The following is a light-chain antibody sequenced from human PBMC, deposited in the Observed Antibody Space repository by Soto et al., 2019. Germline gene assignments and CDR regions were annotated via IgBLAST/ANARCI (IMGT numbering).Light chain of an antibody. J-gene: IGKJ1*01. CDR2: GAS. Sequence: DIQLTHSPSSLSASVGDRVTMTCRASQGISSHLAWYQQKQGRAPKLLIFGASTLQSGVPSRFSGIGSGTDFTLTISSLTPEDFATYVCQQLNSYPPWTFGQGTTVEIK. V-gene: IGKV1-9*01. CDR1: QGISSH. CDR3: QQLNSYPPWT.